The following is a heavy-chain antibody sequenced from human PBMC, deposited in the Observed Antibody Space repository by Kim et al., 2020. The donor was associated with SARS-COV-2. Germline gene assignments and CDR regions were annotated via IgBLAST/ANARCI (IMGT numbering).Heavy chain of an antibody. CDR2: INHSGST. CDR3: ARVEIRLTIFGVVIIERWFDP. J-gene: IGHJ5*02. V-gene: IGHV4-34*01. CDR1: GGSFSGYY. Sequence: SETLSLTCAVYGGSFSGYYWSWIRQPPGKGLEWIGEINHSGSTNYNPSLKSRVTISVDTSKNQFSLKLSSVTAADTAVYYCARVEIRLTIFGVVIIERWFDPWGQGTLVTVSS. D-gene: IGHD3-3*01.